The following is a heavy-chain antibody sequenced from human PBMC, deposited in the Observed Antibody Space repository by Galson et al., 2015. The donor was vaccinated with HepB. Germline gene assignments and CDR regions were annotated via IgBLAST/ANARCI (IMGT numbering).Heavy chain of an antibody. Sequence: CAISGDSVSSNSVGWNWIRQSPSRGLEWLGRTYYRSRWSNDYAASVKSRITINPDTSKNQFSLQLNSVTPEDTAVYYCAKSIHLGRGSVSWGQGTLVTVSS. CDR2: TYYRSRWSN. V-gene: IGHV6-1*01. CDR3: AKSIHLGRGSVS. D-gene: IGHD7-27*01. J-gene: IGHJ5*02. CDR1: GDSVSSNSVG.